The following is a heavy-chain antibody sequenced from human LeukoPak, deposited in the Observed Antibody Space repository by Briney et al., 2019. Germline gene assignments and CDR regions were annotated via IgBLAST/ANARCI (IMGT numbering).Heavy chain of an antibody. CDR3: ARSPAIAAAGLFDY. Sequence: PGGSLRLSCAASGFTFSNYAMSWVRQAPGKGLEWVSAISGSGGSTYYAESVKGRFTISRDNSKNTLYLQMNSLRAEDTAVYYCARSPAIAAAGLFDYWGQGTLVTVSS. D-gene: IGHD6-13*01. CDR2: ISGSGGST. J-gene: IGHJ4*02. CDR1: GFTFSNYA. V-gene: IGHV3-23*01.